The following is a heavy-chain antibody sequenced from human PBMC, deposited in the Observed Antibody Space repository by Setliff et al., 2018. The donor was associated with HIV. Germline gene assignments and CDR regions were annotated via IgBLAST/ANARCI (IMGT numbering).Heavy chain of an antibody. D-gene: IGHD1-20*01. CDR3: ARGPTADYLTGYSMDV. J-gene: IGHJ6*03. V-gene: IGHV3-7*01. CDR2: INQDGSQK. Sequence: PGGSLRLSCAASQFTFSFYWMSWVRQAPGKGLEWVANINQDGSQKYYVDSVKGRFTISRDNARNSLYLQMNSLRVDDTAVYFCARGPTADYLTGYSMDVWGKGTTVTVSS. CDR1: QFTFSFYW.